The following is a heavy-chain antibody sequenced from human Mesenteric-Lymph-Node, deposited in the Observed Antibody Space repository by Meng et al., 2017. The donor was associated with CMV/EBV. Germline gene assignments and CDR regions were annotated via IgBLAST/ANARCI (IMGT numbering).Heavy chain of an antibody. CDR2: MRYDGEDE. D-gene: IGHD3-3*01. J-gene: IGHJ4*02. CDR1: GFTFGEYY. CDR3: AKDPHELWSPYFLDS. V-gene: IGHV3-30*02. Sequence: GGSLRLSCAASGFTFGEYYMSWIRQAPGRGLEWVASMRYDGEDEYYLDSVKGRFTISRDNSKNTVYLQLNSLRVDDTGVYYCAKDPHELWSPYFLDSWGQGTLVTVSS.